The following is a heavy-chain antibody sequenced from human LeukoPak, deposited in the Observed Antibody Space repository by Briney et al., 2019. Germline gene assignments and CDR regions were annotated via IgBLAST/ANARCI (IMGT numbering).Heavy chain of an antibody. Sequence: PGGSLRLSCAASGFTFRSYGMHWVRQAPGKGLEWVTFIRYDGSNKYYTDSVKGRFTISRDNSKNSLYLQMNSLRAEDTAVYYCALGATFDYWGQGTLVTVSS. D-gene: IGHD1-26*01. CDR3: ALGATFDY. J-gene: IGHJ4*02. V-gene: IGHV3-30*02. CDR1: GFTFRSYG. CDR2: IRYDGSNK.